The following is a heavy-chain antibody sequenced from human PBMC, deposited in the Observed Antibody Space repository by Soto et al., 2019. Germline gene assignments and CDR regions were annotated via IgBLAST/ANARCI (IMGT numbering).Heavy chain of an antibody. J-gene: IGHJ4*02. Sequence: CGSLELACEAPGVTFDNDNMNWVRQAPGKGLELVSHITTTGTTTYYADSVKGRFTISRDNARNSLYLQMNILRVEDTAVYYCVIGFFRGNHSDATFCGKATLGTLSS. CDR3: VIGFFRGNHSDATF. CDR2: ITTTGTTT. D-gene: IGHD2-15*01. CDR1: GVTFDNDN. V-gene: IGHV3-48*01.